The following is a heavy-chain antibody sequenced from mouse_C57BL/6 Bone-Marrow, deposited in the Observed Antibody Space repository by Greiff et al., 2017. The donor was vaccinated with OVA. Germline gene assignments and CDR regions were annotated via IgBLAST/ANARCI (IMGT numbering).Heavy chain of an antibody. J-gene: IGHJ1*03. CDR2: INPGSGGT. D-gene: IGHD2-10*01. Sequence: QVQLQQSGAELVRPGTSVKVSCKASGYAFTNYLIEWVKQRPGQGLEWIGVINPGSGGTNYNEKFKGKATLTADKSSSTAYMQLSRLTSEDSAVYFCARSSYGNYPYWYFDVWGTGTTVTVSS. CDR3: ARSSYGNYPYWYFDV. V-gene: IGHV1-54*01. CDR1: GYAFTNYL.